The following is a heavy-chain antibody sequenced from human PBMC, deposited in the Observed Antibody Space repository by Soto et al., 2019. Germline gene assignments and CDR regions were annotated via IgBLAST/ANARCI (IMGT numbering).Heavy chain of an antibody. CDR1: GDSISNSRFY. D-gene: IGHD3-22*01. Sequence: SETLSLTCSVSGDSISNSRFYWAWIRQPPGEGLEWIGSIYHTGNAYYNPSLKSRVTIFVDTSKNQFSLKLTSATAADTALYYCARDYFDSSDYTTNWFDPWGQGTLVTVSS. CDR2: IYHTGNA. CDR3: ARDYFDSSDYTTNWFDP. J-gene: IGHJ5*02. V-gene: IGHV4-39*01.